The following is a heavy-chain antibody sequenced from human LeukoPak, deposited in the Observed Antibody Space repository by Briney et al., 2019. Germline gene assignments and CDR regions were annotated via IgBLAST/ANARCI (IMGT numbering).Heavy chain of an antibody. V-gene: IGHV1-69*05. J-gene: IGHJ4*02. Sequence: SVKVSCKASGGTFSSYAISWVRQAPGQGLELMGGIIPIFGTANYAQKFQGRVTITTDESTSTAYMELSSLRSEDTAVYYCASGYYDSSGYPFDYWGQGTLVTVSS. CDR2: IIPIFGTA. CDR1: GGTFSSYA. CDR3: ASGYYDSSGYPFDY. D-gene: IGHD3-22*01.